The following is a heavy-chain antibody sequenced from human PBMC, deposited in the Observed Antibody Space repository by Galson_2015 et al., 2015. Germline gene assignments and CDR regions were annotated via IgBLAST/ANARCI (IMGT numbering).Heavy chain of an antibody. D-gene: IGHD6-19*01. V-gene: IGHV3-48*02. CDR1: GFTFNIYS. CDR3: ARSVAGSVDY. J-gene: IGHJ4*01. CDR2: ITSDIRTI. Sequence: SLRLSCAASGFTFNIYSMNWVRQAPGKGLEWVSYITSDIRTINYADSVKGRFTISRDNAKNSLYLQMNSLRDEDTAVYYCARSVAGSVDYWGHGTLVTVSS.